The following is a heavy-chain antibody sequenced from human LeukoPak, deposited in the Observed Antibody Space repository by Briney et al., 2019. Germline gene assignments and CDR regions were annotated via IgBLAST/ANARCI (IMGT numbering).Heavy chain of an antibody. CDR1: GYTFTGYY. J-gene: IGHJ5*02. V-gene: IGHV1-2*06. Sequence: ASVKVSCKASGYTFTGYYMHWVRQAPGQGLEWMGRINPNSGGTNYAQKFHGRVTMTRDTSISTAYMELSRLRSDDTAVYYCARSTVGYCSGGSCYSGDNWFDPWGQGTLVTVSS. D-gene: IGHD2-15*01. CDR2: INPNSGGT. CDR3: ARSTVGYCSGGSCYSGDNWFDP.